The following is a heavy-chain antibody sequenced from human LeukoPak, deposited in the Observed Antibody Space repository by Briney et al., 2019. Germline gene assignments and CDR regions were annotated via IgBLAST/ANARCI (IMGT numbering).Heavy chain of an antibody. J-gene: IGHJ4*02. CDR2: VDPEDGET. V-gene: IGHV1-69-2*01. CDR3: ATSGYTSSWSFDH. Sequence: ASVKISCKASGYTFTDYYIHWVQQAPGKGLEWMGRVDPEDGETMYAEKFRGRVTITADTSIDTAYMELNSLRSDDTATYYCATSGYTSSWSFDHWGQGTLVTVSS. CDR1: GYTFTDYY. D-gene: IGHD6-13*01.